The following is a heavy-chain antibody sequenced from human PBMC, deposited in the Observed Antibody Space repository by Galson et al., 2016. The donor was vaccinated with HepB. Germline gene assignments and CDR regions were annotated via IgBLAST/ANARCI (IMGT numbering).Heavy chain of an antibody. J-gene: IGHJ4*02. V-gene: IGHV3-30*04. CDR2: ISYDGTKK. CDR1: GFTFSTYA. Sequence: SLRLSCAASGFTFSTYAMHWVRQAPGKGLEWVALISYDGTKKNYADSVKGRFTISRDNSKKTLYLQMNSLRAEATAVYHCVSGEVGGKWGQGTLVTVSS. D-gene: IGHD1-26*01. CDR3: VSGEVGGK.